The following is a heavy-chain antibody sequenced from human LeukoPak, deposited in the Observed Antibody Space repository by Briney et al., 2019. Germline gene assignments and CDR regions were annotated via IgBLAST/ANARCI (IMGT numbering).Heavy chain of an antibody. V-gene: IGHV1-3*01. CDR1: GYTFTSYA. J-gene: IGHJ6*02. D-gene: IGHD1-26*01. Sequence: GASVKVSCKASGYTFTSYAMHWVRQAPGQRLEWMGWINAGNGNTKYSQKFQGRVTITRDTSASTAYMELSSLRSEDTAVYYCATGVGATPDYYYYGMDVWGQGTTVTVSS. CDR3: ATGVGATPDYYYYGMDV. CDR2: INAGNGNT.